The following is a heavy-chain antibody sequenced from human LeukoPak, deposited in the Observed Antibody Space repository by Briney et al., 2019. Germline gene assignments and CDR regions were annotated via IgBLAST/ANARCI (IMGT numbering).Heavy chain of an antibody. J-gene: IGHJ5*02. V-gene: IGHV1-69*06. CDR3: ARDRVDILTGSKGNNWFDP. CDR1: GGTFSSYA. Sequence: SVKVSCKASGGTFSSYAISWVRQAPGQGLEWMGGIIPIFGTANYAQKFQGRVTITADKSTSTAYMELSSLRSEDTAVYYCARDRVDILTGSKGNNWFDPWGQGTLVTVSS. CDR2: IIPIFGTA. D-gene: IGHD3-9*01.